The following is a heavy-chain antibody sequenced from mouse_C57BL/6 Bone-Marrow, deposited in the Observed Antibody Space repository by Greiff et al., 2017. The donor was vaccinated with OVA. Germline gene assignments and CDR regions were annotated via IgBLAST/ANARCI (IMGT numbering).Heavy chain of an antibody. CDR2: IYPGSGNT. Sequence: VQLQQSGAELVRPGASVKLSCKASGFTFTDYYINWVKQRPGQGLEWIARIYPGSGNTYYNEKFKGKATLTAEKSSSTAYMQLSSLTSEDSAVYFCARCIGYYGFYAMDYWGQGTSVTDCS. V-gene: IGHV1-76*01. CDR1: GFTFTDYY. J-gene: IGHJ4*01. CDR3: ARCIGYYGFYAMDY. D-gene: IGHD1-1*01.